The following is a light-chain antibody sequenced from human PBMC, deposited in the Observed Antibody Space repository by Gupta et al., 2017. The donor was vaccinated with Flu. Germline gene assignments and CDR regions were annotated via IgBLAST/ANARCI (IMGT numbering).Light chain of an antibody. CDR2: QHD. V-gene: IGLV6-57*01. J-gene: IGLJ2*01. CDR3: QSYDSSNRVI. CDR1: TSSIASNY. Sequence: YMLTQPHSVAESPGQTITFSCTRSTSSIASNYVQWYQRRPGGSPTTVSYQHDQRPSGFPDRFSCSIDSSSNSASLTISELKAEDEAYYYCQSYDSSNRVIFGGGTKLTVL.